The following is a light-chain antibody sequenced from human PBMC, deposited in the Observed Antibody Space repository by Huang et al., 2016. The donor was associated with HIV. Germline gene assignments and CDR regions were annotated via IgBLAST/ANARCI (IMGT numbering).Light chain of an antibody. Sequence: EIVLTQSPGTLSLSPGERATLSCRASQSVISNYLAWYQQKAGKAPRLLIYGASNRVTGIPDRFSGSGSGTDFTLTISRLEPEDFSVYYCQQFGSSPPVTFGQGTRLEIK. J-gene: IGKJ5*01. V-gene: IGKV3-20*01. CDR1: QSVISNY. CDR3: QQFGSSPPVT. CDR2: GAS.